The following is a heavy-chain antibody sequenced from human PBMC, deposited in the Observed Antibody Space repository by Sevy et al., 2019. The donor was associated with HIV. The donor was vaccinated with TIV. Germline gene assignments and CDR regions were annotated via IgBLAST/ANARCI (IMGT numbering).Heavy chain of an antibody. CDR3: ALERLSSNVAEYFQN. J-gene: IGHJ1*01. Sequence: GGSLRLSCAASGFTFTSYSMHWVRQAPGKGLEWVATISYDATIKHYADSVKGRFTISRDNSRNSLFLQMNSLRSEDTAVYYCALERLSSNVAEYFQNWGQGTLVTVSS. CDR1: GFTFTSYS. D-gene: IGHD1-1*01. CDR2: ISYDATIK. V-gene: IGHV3-30-3*01.